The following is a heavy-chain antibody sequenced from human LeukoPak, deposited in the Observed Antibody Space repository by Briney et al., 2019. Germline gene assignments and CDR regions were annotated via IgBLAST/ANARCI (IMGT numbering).Heavy chain of an antibody. CDR2: IYYSGRT. CDR3: ARRSQSGIYVEY. CDR1: GGSISDYY. D-gene: IGHD1-26*01. V-gene: IGHV4-59*01. J-gene: IGHJ4*02. Sequence: SETLSLTCSVSGGSISDYYWGWIRQPPGRGLEWIGYIYYSGRTNYNPSLKSRVTISIDTSRNQFSLKMSSVTAADTAMYYCARRSQSGIYVEYWGQGTLVTVSS.